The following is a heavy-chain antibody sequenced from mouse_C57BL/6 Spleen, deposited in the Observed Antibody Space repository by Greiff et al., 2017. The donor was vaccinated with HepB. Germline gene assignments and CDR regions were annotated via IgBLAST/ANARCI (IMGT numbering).Heavy chain of an antibody. V-gene: IGHV10-1*01. Sequence: DVHLVESGGGLVQPKGSLKLSCAASGFSFNTYAMNWVRQAPGKGLEWVARIRSKSNNYETYYADSVKARFTITRDDSESMLYLQMNNLKTEDLASEYCVRHKDMVMDYWGQGTSVTVSS. CDR3: VRHKDMVMDY. CDR2: IRSKSNNYET. CDR1: GFSFNTYA. D-gene: IGHD1-1*02. J-gene: IGHJ4*01.